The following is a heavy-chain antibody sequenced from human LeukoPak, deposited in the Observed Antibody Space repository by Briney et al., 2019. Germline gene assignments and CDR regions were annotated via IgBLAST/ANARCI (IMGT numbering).Heavy chain of an antibody. CDR3: TWVGARYYFDY. V-gene: IGHV3-15*01. CDR2: TKSKTNGGTT. J-gene: IGHJ4*02. D-gene: IGHD1-26*01. CDR1: GFPFNHAW. Sequence: GGSLRLSCAASGFPFNHAWMSWVRQAPGKGLEWLGRTKSKTNGGTTDYAAPVKGRFTISRDDSKNTLYLQINSLKTEDTAVYYCTWVGARYYFDYWGQGTLVTVSS.